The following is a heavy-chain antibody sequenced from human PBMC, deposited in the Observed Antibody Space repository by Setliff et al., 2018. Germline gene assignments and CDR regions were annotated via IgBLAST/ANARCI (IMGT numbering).Heavy chain of an antibody. CDR3: AHAPTLAEIPLGYVDS. V-gene: IGHV2-5*01. CDR1: GFSLSTSGVG. D-gene: IGHD2-8*01. CDR2: IYWNDDK. Sequence: SGPTLVNPTQTLRVTCTFSGFSLSTSGVGVGWIRQPPGKALEWLALIYWNDDKRYSPSLNSRLTITKDTSKNQVVLTMTNVDPVDTATYFCAHAPTLAEIPLGYVDSWGQGTLVTVS. J-gene: IGHJ4*02.